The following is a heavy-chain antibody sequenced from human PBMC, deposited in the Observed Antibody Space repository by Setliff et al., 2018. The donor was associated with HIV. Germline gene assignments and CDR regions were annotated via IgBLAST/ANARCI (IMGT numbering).Heavy chain of an antibody. J-gene: IGHJ4*02. D-gene: IGHD2-21*02. V-gene: IGHV4-4*09. CDR1: GDTDFY. CDR2: IHASDKT. Sequence: SETLSLTCTVSGDTDFYWNWIRQPPGKGLEWIGYIHASDKTNYNPSLKSRVTISLDTSKMQFSLHLTSVTAADTAVYYCATLDPSGGNFLAYWGQGTLVTVSS. CDR3: ATLDPSGGNFLAY.